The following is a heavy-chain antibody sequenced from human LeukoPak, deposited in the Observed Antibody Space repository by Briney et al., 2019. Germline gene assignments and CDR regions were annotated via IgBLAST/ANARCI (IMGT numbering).Heavy chain of an antibody. J-gene: IGHJ4*02. Sequence: GGSLRLSCAASGFTFDDYAMHWVRQAPGKGLEWVSLISWDGGSTYYADSVKGRFTISRDNSKNSLYLQMNSLRAEDTALYYCAKAHEPHEYSSSGGDNGYFDYWGQGTLVTVSS. V-gene: IGHV3-43D*03. CDR3: AKAHEPHEYSSSGGDNGYFDY. D-gene: IGHD6-6*01. CDR1: GFTFDDYA. CDR2: ISWDGGST.